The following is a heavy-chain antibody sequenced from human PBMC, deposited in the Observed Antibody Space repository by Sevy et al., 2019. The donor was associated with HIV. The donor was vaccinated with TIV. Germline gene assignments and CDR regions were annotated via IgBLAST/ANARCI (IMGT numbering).Heavy chain of an antibody. J-gene: IGHJ6*03. CDR1: GGTFSSYA. D-gene: IGHD6-6*01. CDR2: IIPILGTA. Sequence: ASVKVSCKASGGTFSSYAISWVRQAPGQGLEWMGGIIPILGTANYAQKFQGRVTITADESTSTAYMELSSLRSEDTAAYYCAGGHSQPYSSSNYYYYMDVWGKGTTVTVSS. V-gene: IGHV1-69*13. CDR3: AGGHSQPYSSSNYYYYMDV.